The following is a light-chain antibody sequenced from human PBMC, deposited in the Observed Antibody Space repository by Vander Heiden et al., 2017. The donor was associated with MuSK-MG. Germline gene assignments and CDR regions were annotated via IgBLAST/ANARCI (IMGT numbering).Light chain of an antibody. CDR3: NSRDSSGNPS. J-gene: IGLJ2*01. V-gene: IGLV3-19*01. Sequence: SSELTQDPAVSVALGQPVRITCQGDSRRSYYASWYQQKPGQAPVLVIYGKNNRPSGIPDRFSGSSSGNTASLTITGAQAEDEADYYCNSRDSSGNPSFGGGTKLTVL. CDR2: GKN. CDR1: SRRSYY.